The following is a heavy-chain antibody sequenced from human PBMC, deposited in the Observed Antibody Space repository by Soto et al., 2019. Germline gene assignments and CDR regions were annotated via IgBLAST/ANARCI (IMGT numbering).Heavy chain of an antibody. J-gene: IGHJ3*02. V-gene: IGHV3-23*01. CDR1: GFTFSSYA. CDR3: AKDPAYATGYYNDAFDI. D-gene: IGHD3-9*01. CDR2: ISGSGGST. Sequence: RRLSCAASGFTFSSYAMSRVRQAPGKGLEWVSAISGSGGSTYYADSVKGRFTISRDNSKNTLYLQMNSLRAEDTAVYYCAKDPAYATGYYNDAFDIWGQGTMVTVSS.